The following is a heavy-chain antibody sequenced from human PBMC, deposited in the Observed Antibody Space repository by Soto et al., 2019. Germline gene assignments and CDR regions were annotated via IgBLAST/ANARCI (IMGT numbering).Heavy chain of an antibody. CDR2: IYYSGST. D-gene: IGHD3-16*01. Sequence: SETLSLTCTVSGGSIGSGGYYWSWIRQHPGKGLEWIGYIYYSGSTYYNPSLKSRVTISVDTSKNQFSLKLSSVTAADTAVYYCARGTTYYDYVWGSYENNWFDPWGQGTLVTVSS. CDR1: GGSIGSGGYY. J-gene: IGHJ5*02. V-gene: IGHV4-31*03. CDR3: ARGTTYYDYVWGSYENNWFDP.